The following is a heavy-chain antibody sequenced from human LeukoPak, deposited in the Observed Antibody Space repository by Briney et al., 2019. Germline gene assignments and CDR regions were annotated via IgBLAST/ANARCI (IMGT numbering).Heavy chain of an antibody. V-gene: IGHV1-46*01. CDR1: GYTFTSYY. Sequence: GASVKVSCKASGYTFTSYYMHWVRQAPGQGLEWMGIINPSGGSTSYAQKFQGRVTMTRDTSTSTVYMELSSLRSEDTAVYYCARDADNAMGVQESNYFDYWGQGTLVTVSS. CDR2: INPSGGST. J-gene: IGHJ4*02. D-gene: IGHD5-18*01. CDR3: ARDADNAMGVQESNYFDY.